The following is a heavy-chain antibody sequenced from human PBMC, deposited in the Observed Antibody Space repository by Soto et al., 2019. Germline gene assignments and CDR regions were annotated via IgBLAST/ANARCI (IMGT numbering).Heavy chain of an antibody. CDR2: IYYSGST. CDR1: GGSVSSDSYY. D-gene: IGHD2-21*02. V-gene: IGHV4-61*01. CDR3: ARDHGWGVVTPKWDNWFDP. J-gene: IGHJ5*02. Sequence: QVQLQESGPGLVKPSETLSLTCTVSGGSVSSDSYYWSWIRQPPGKGLEWIGYIYYSGSTKYNPSLQSRVTISVDTSKNQFSLKLSSVTAADTAVYYCARDHGWGVVTPKWDNWFDPWGQGTLVTVSS.